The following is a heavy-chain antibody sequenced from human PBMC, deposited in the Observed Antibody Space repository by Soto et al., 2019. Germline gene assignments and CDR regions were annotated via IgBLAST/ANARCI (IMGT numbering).Heavy chain of an antibody. J-gene: IGHJ5*02. D-gene: IGHD3-10*01. CDR2: IYHSGST. V-gene: IGHV4-4*02. CDR1: GGSISSSNW. CDR3: ARDLGMVRGVKGWFDP. Sequence: SETLSLTCAVSGGSISSSNWWSWVRQPPGKGLEWIGEIYHSGSTNYNPSLKSRVTISVDKSKSQFSLKLSSVTAADTAVYYCARDLGMVRGVKGWFDPWGQGTLVTVSS.